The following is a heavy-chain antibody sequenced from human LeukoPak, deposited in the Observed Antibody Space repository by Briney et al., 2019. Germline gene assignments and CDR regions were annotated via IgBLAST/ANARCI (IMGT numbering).Heavy chain of an antibody. CDR3: ARGYGSGSSRQYYFDY. D-gene: IGHD3-10*01. CDR1: GYSISSGYY. V-gene: IGHV4-38-2*02. Sequence: SETPSLTCTVSGYSISSGYYWGWIRQPPGKGLEWIGSIYHSGSTYYNPSLKSRVTISVDTSKNQFSLKLSSVTAADTAVYYCARGYGSGSSRQYYFDYWGQGTLVTVSS. J-gene: IGHJ4*02. CDR2: IYHSGST.